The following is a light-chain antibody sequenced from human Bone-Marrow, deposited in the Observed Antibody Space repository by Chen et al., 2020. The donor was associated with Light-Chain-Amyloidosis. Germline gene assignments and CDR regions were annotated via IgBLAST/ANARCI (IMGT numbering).Light chain of an antibody. V-gene: IGKV2-30*02. CDR2: QVS. Sequence: DVVMTQSPLSLPVTLGQPASISCRSSQSLVHSNGNTYLNWFQQRPGQSPRRLIYQVSKRDSGVPDRFSGSGSGTDFTLKISKVEAEDVGVYYCMQGTHWPPFTFGPGTKVDIK. CDR1: QSLVHSNGNTY. J-gene: IGKJ3*01. CDR3: MQGTHWPPFT.